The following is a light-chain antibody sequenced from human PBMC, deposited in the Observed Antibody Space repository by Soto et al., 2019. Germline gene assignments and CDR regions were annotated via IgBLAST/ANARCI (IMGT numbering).Light chain of an antibody. CDR2: GAS. CDR3: QQYYRVPWT. Sequence: IWVPQSPSSLAAVTGDRVTITCRANQSINTYLDWYQQKQGEAPKLLIYGASTLQSGVPSRFSGSGSGTDFALTISGLQSEDFATYYCQQYYRVPWTFGQGTKV. CDR1: QSINTY. J-gene: IGKJ1*01. V-gene: IGKV1-8*01.